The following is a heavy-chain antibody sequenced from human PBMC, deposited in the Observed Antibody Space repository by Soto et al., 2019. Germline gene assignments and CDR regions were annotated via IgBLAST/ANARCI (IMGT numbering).Heavy chain of an antibody. CDR2: ISGSGGST. D-gene: IGHD3-22*01. CDR3: VNFNTYYYDSSGRLLKFDY. J-gene: IGHJ4*02. Sequence: GGSLRLSCAASGFTFSSYAMSWVRQAPGKGLEWVSAISGSGGSTYYADSVKGRFTISRDNSKNTLYLQMNSLRAEDTAVYYCVNFNTYYYDSSGRLLKFDYRAQGTPVTVSS. CDR1: GFTFSSYA. V-gene: IGHV3-23*01.